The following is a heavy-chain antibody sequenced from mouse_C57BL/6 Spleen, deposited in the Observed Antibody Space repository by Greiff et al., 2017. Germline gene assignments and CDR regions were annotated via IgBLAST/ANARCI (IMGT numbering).Heavy chain of an antibody. CDR1: GFTFSSYT. Sequence: EVKLMESGGGLVKPGGSLKLSCAASGFTFSSYTMSWVRQTPEKRLEWVATISGGGGNTYYPDSVKGRFTISRDNAKNTLYLQMSSLRSEDTALYYCARHEKNYYAMDYWGQGTSVTVSS. J-gene: IGHJ4*01. CDR3: ARHEKNYYAMDY. CDR2: ISGGGGNT. V-gene: IGHV5-9*01.